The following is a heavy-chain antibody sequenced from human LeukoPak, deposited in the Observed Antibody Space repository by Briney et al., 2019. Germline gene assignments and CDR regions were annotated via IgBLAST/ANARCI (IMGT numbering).Heavy chain of an antibody. V-gene: IGHV3-74*01. CDR2: INSDGSST. CDR1: GFTFSSYW. J-gene: IGHJ4*02. CDR3: AMGPYYYDSSGYYY. Sequence: PGGSLRLSCAASGFTFSSYWQHWVRQAPGKGLVWVSRINSDGSSTSYADSVKGRFTISRDNAKNTLYLQMSSLRAEDTAVYYCAMGPYYYDSSGYYYWGQGTLVTVSS. D-gene: IGHD3-22*01.